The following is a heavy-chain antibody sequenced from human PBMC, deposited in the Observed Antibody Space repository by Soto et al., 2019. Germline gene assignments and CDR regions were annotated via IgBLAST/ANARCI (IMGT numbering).Heavy chain of an antibody. CDR1: GYTFTSYA. V-gene: IGHV1-3*01. CDR2: INAGNGNT. D-gene: IGHD3-10*01. Sequence: ASVKVSCKASGYTFTSYAMHWVRQALGQRLEWMGWINAGNGNTKYSQKFQGRVTITRDTSASTAYMELSSLRSEDTAVYYCARTITMVRGVIITLDYYYGMDVWGQVTTVTVSS. CDR3: ARTITMVRGVIITLDYYYGMDV. J-gene: IGHJ6*02.